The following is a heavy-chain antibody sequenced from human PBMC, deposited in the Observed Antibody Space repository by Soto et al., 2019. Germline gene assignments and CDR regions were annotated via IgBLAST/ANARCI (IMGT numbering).Heavy chain of an antibody. J-gene: IGHJ4*02. CDR2: IYYSGST. CDR3: AREEIYYGSGSYPEN. V-gene: IGHV4-31*03. Sequence: SETLSLTCTVSGGSISSGGYYWSWIRQHPGKGLEWIGYIYYSGSTYYNPSLKSRVTISVDTSKNQFSLKLSSVTAADTAVYYCAREEIYYGSGSYPENWGQGTLVTVSS. D-gene: IGHD3-10*01. CDR1: GGSISSGGYY.